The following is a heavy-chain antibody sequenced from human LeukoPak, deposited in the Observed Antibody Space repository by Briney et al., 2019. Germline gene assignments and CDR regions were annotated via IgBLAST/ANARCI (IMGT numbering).Heavy chain of an antibody. V-gene: IGHV3-23*01. CDR2: ISSTGGTT. D-gene: IGHD4-17*01. J-gene: IGHJ6*03. CDR3: AKDGNDYDESYYMDV. Sequence: GGSLRLSCAASGFTFSDYGMSWVRQAPGKGLEWVSSISSTGGTTYYADSVKGRFTISRDNSKNTLYLQMNSLRAEDMAVYYCAKDGNDYDESYYMDVWGKGTTVTVSS. CDR1: GFTFSDYG.